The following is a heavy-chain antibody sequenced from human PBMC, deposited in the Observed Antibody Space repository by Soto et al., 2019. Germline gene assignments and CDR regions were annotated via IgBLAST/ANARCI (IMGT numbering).Heavy chain of an antibody. D-gene: IGHD5-12*01. J-gene: IGHJ4*02. CDR1: RDSISYYY. CDR2: IYTSGST. Sequence: SETLSLTCTVSRDSISYYYWSWIGQPAGRGLEWIGRIYTSGSTDYSPSLRTRVTISIDTSKNQFSLKVTSMTAADTAVYYCARERREKIHDGYDIDYWGQGTLVTVSS. V-gene: IGHV4-4*07. CDR3: ARERREKIHDGYDIDY.